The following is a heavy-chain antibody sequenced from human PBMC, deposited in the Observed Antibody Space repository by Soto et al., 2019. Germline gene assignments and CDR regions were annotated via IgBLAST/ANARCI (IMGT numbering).Heavy chain of an antibody. CDR2: IYYSGST. Sequence: SETLSLTCTVSGGSISSYYWIWIRQPPEKGLEWIGYIYYSGSTNYNPSLKSRVTISVDTSKNQFSLKLSSVTAADTAVYYCARDERYSSSWYWFDPWGQGTLVTVSS. CDR1: GGSISSYY. CDR3: ARDERYSSSWYWFDP. D-gene: IGHD6-13*01. V-gene: IGHV4-59*01. J-gene: IGHJ5*02.